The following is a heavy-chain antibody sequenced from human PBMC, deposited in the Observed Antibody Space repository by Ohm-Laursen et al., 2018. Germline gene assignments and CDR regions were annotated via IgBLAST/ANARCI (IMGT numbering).Heavy chain of an antibody. Sequence: QTLSLTCAVYGGSFSGYYWNWIRQPPGKGLEWIGEINHSRSTKYNSSFKSRVTISVDTSKNQFSLKLSSVTAADTAVYYCARGFSGWWGRIDYWGQGILVTVSS. J-gene: IGHJ4*02. CDR1: GGSFSGYY. CDR2: INHSRST. D-gene: IGHD6-19*01. V-gene: IGHV4-34*01. CDR3: ARGFSGWWGRIDY.